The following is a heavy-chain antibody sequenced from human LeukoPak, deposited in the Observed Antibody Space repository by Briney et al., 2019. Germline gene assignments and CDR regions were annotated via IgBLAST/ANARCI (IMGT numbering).Heavy chain of an antibody. J-gene: IGHJ5*02. CDR1: GGSISSSSYY. Sequence: PSETLSLTCTVSGGSISSSSYYWGWIRQPPGKGLEWIGSIYYSGSTYYNPSLKSRVTISVDTSKTQLSLKLSSVTAADTAVYYCARQRRELSLLRECWFDPWGQGTLVTV. D-gene: IGHD3-16*01. CDR2: IYYSGST. CDR3: ARQRRELSLLRECWFDP. V-gene: IGHV4-39*01.